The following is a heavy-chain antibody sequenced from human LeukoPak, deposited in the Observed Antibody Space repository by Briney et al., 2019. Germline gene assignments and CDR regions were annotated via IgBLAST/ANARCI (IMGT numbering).Heavy chain of an antibody. CDR1: GFTFNNYW. CDR2: INGDGSSS. D-gene: IGHD1-26*01. J-gene: IGHJ4*02. Sequence: GGSLRLSCAASGFTFNNYWMHWVRQAPGKGLVWVSRINGDGSSSSYADSVKGRFTISRDNAKNTLYLQMNSLRAEDTAVYYCARGAYSGSYYDYWGQGTLVTVSS. CDR3: ARGAYSGSYYDY. V-gene: IGHV3-74*01.